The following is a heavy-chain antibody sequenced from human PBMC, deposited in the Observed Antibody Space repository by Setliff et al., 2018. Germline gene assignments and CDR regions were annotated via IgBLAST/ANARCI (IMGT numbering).Heavy chain of an antibody. Sequence: PGGSLRLSCAASGFTFSRYWMSWVRQAPGKGLGWVANIKQDGSEKYYVDSVKGRFTISRDNAKKSVYLQMNSLRAEDTAVYYCARDHAYGLRFYYYYYGMDVWGQGTTVTVSS. CDR3: ARDHAYGLRFYYYYYGMDV. D-gene: IGHD3-10*01. J-gene: IGHJ6*02. CDR2: IKQDGSEK. V-gene: IGHV3-7*01. CDR1: GFTFSRYW.